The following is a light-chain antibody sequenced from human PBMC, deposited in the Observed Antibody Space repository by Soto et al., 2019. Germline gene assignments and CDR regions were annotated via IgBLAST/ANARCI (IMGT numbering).Light chain of an antibody. Sequence: QSALTQPASVSGSPGQSITISCTGTSSDVGSYNLVSWYQQHPGKAPKLMIYEGSNRPSGVSNRFSGSKSGNTASLTISGLQAEDEADYYCCSYAGSSTWGFGGRTKVTVL. CDR2: EGS. V-gene: IGLV2-23*01. J-gene: IGLJ3*02. CDR3: CSYAGSSTWG. CDR1: SSDVGSYNL.